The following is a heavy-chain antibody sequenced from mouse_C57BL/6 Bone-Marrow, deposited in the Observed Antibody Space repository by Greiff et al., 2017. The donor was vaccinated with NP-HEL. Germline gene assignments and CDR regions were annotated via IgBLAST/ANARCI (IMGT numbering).Heavy chain of an antibody. J-gene: IGHJ3*01. Sequence: QVQLQQPGAELVKPGASVKLSCKASGYTFTSYWMQWVKQRPGQGLEWIGEIDPSDSYTNYNQKFKGKATLTVDTSSSTAYMQLSSLTSEDSAVYYCARHYYDYDVWFAYWGQGTLVTVSA. D-gene: IGHD2-4*01. CDR1: GYTFTSYW. V-gene: IGHV1-50*01. CDR3: ARHYYDYDVWFAY. CDR2: IDPSDSYT.